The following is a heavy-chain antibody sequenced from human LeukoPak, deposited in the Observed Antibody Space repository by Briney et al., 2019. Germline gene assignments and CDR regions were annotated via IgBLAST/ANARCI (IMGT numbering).Heavy chain of an antibody. D-gene: IGHD5-18*01. J-gene: IGHJ4*02. Sequence: SETLSLTCSVSGGSIRGGTYYWGWIRQPPGTGLEWIGSIYHSGSTYYNPSLKSRVTISVDTSKNQFSLKLSSVTAADTAVYYCARGGQLWPPGYWGQGTLVTVSS. CDR2: IYHSGST. V-gene: IGHV4-39*07. CDR3: ARGGQLWPPGY. CDR1: GGSIRGGTYY.